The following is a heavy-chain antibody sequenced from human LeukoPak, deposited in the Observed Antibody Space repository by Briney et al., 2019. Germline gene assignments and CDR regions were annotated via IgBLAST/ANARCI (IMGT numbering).Heavy chain of an antibody. CDR3: ARGPELRFLEWLFQPLDY. Sequence: SETLSLTCAVDGGSFSGFYWTWIRQTPEKGLEWIGDINQTGKTNYNPSLTDYNPSLKSRVTMSVDTSKNQFSLKLSSVTAADTAVYYCARGPELRFLEWLFQPLDYWGQGTLVTVSS. CDR1: GGSFSGFY. V-gene: IGHV4-34*01. J-gene: IGHJ4*02. CDR2: INQTGKT. D-gene: IGHD3-3*01.